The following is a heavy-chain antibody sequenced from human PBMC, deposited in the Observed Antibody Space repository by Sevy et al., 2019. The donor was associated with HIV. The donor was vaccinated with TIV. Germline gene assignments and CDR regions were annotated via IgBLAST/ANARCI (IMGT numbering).Heavy chain of an antibody. CDR2: ISGFNGDT. D-gene: IGHD3-3*01. CDR1: GYTFTNYA. J-gene: IGHJ4*02. Sequence: ASVKVSCKASGYTFTNYAISWVRQAPGQGLEWMGWISGFNGDTKNAEKFQGRFTMTTDTSTKTAYMDLRSLRSDDTAVDYCVRGTTFYDFWTGGDYWGQGTLVTVS. V-gene: IGHV1-18*01. CDR3: VRGTTFYDFWTGGDY.